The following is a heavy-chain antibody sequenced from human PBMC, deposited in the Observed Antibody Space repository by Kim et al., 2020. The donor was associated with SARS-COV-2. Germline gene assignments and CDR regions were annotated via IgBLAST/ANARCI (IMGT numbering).Heavy chain of an antibody. CDR1: GGSISSYY. V-gene: IGHV4-59*01. J-gene: IGHJ4*02. Sequence: SETLSLTCTVSGGSISSYYWSWIRQPPGKGLEWIGYIYYSGSTNYNPSLKSRVTISVDTSKNQFSLKLSSVTAADTAVYYCARGKVTSDYWGQGTLVTVS. CDR2: IYYSGST. CDR3: ARGKVTSDY. D-gene: IGHD2-21*02.